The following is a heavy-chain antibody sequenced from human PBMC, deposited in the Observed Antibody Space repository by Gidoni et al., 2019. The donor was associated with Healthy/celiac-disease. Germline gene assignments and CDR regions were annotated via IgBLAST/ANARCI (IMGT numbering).Heavy chain of an antibody. CDR3: ATERVGATGGAFDS. D-gene: IGHD1-26*01. V-gene: IGHV3-48*03. CDR2: ISSSVSTI. CDR1: VFTFSNYE. Sequence: EVQLVESGGGLVQPGGSLRLSCAASVFTFSNYEMNWVRQAPVKGLEWVSYISSSVSTIYCADSAKGRFTISRDNTKNSLYLQMNSLRAEDTAVYYCATERVGATGGAFDSWGLGTLVTVSS. J-gene: IGHJ4*02.